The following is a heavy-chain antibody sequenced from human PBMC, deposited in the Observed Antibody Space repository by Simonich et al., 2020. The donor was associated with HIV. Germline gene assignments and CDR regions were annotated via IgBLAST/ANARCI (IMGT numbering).Heavy chain of an antibody. J-gene: IGHJ3*02. V-gene: IGHV4-4*08. CDR3: ARPEGSGAYDDPFDI. D-gene: IGHD3-10*01. Sequence: QVQLQESGPRLVKPSETLSLTCTVSGGSISGYYWSWIRQPPGKGLEWMGYIYSSGSINYNPSHKNRFTIFVDTSNNQFSLKVTSVTAADTALYYCARPEGSGAYDDPFDIWGQGTMVTVSS. CDR1: GGSISGYY. CDR2: IYSSGSI.